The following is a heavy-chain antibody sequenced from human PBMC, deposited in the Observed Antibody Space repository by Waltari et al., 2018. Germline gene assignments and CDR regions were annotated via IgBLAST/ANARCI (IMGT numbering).Heavy chain of an antibody. CDR3: ARMPSIAARLGDY. J-gene: IGHJ4*02. V-gene: IGHV4-34*01. Sequence: QVQLQQWGAGLLKPSETLSLTCAVYGGSFSCYYWSWIRQPPGKGLEWIGEINHSGSTNYNPSLKSRVTISVDTSKNQFSLKLSSVTAADTAVYYCARMPSIAARLGDYWGQGTLVTVSS. D-gene: IGHD6-6*01. CDR2: INHSGST. CDR1: GGSFSCYY.